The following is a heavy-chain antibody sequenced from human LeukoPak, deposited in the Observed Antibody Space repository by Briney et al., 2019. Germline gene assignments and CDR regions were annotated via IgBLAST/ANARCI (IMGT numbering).Heavy chain of an antibody. Sequence: SGPTLVKPTQTLTLTCTFSGFSLSTSGVGVGWIRQPPGKALEWLALIYWDDDNRYSPSLESRLTLTKDTSKNQVVLTMTNMDPMGTATYYCAHAGYTSSWWFIDYWGQGTLVTVSS. V-gene: IGHV2-5*02. CDR1: GFSLSTSGVG. CDR2: IYWDDDN. D-gene: IGHD6-13*01. CDR3: AHAGYTSSWWFIDY. J-gene: IGHJ4*02.